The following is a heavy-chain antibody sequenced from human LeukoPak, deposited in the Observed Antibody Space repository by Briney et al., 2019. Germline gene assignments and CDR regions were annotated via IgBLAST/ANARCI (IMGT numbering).Heavy chain of an antibody. Sequence: GASVKLSCKASGFTFTSYYIHWVRQAPGQGLEWMGGFDPEDGETIYAQKFQGRVTMTEDTSTDTAYMELSSLRSEDTAVYYCATSWRLLRHVDYWGQGTLVTVSS. J-gene: IGHJ4*02. V-gene: IGHV1-24*01. CDR2: FDPEDGET. CDR3: ATSWRLLRHVDY. D-gene: IGHD3-22*01. CDR1: GFTFTSYY.